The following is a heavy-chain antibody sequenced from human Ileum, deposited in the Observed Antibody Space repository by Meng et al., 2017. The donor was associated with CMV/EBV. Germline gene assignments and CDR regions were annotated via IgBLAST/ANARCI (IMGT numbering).Heavy chain of an antibody. J-gene: IGHJ4*02. CDR2: SIPIVGTT. V-gene: IGHV1-69*05. CDR3: ARDRARAIFGVVHLDY. D-gene: IGHD3-3*01. Sequence: GGTLSDYAINWVRQAPGQGLEWMGGSIPIVGTTYFAQNFQGRVTITTDESTGTAFLEVSSLRSEDTAVYYCARDRARAIFGVVHLDYWGQGTLVTVSS. CDR1: GGTLSDYA.